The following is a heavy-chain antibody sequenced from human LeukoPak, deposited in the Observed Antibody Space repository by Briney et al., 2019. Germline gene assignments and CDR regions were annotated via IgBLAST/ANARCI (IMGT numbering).Heavy chain of an antibody. Sequence: ASVKVSCKASGYTFTSYAMNWVRQAPGQGLEWMGWINTNTGNPTYAQGFTGRFVFSLDTSVSTAYLQISSLKAEDTAVYYCARAFAYYGERQQHLYYMDVWGKGTTVTVSS. CDR1: GYTFTSYA. V-gene: IGHV7-4-1*02. CDR3: ARAFAYYGERQQHLYYMDV. J-gene: IGHJ6*03. D-gene: IGHD6-13*01. CDR2: INTNTGNP.